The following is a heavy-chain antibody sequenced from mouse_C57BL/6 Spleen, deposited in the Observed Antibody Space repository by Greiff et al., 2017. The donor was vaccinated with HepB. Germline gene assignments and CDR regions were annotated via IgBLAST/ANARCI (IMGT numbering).Heavy chain of an antibody. CDR3: TTFDYGSRYFDV. D-gene: IGHD1-1*01. CDR2: IDPENGDT. Sequence: EVQLQQSGAELVRPGASVKLSCTASGFNIKDDYMHWVKQRPEQGLEWIGWIDPENGDTEYASKFQGKATITADTSSNTAYLQLSSLTSEDTAVYYCTTFDYGSRYFDVWGTGTTVTVSS. CDR1: GFNIKDDY. J-gene: IGHJ1*03. V-gene: IGHV14-4*01.